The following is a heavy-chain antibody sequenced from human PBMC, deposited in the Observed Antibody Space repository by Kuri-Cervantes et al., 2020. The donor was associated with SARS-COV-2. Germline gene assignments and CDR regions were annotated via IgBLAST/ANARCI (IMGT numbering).Heavy chain of an antibody. J-gene: IGHJ6*03. CDR1: GGSISSYY. CDR2: IYYSGST. CDR3: ARSGSYPYYYYYMDV. Sequence: SETLSLTCTVSGGSISSYYWSWIRQPPGKGLEWIGYIYYSGSTNYNPSLKSRATISVDTSKNQFSLKLSSVTAADTAVYYCARSGSYPYYYYYMDVWGKGTTVTVSS. V-gene: IGHV4-59*01. D-gene: IGHD1-26*01.